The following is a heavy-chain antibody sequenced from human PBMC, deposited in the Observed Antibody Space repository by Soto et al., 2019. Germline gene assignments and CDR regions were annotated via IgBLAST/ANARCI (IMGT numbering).Heavy chain of an antibody. CDR2: INHSGST. Sequence: ETLSLTCAVYGGSFSGYYWSWIRQPPGKGLEWIGEINHSGSTNYNPSLKSRVTISVDTSKNQFSLKLSSVTAADTAVYYCARGGNIVVVPAAIRWFDPWGQGTLVTVSS. D-gene: IGHD2-2*01. CDR1: GGSFSGYY. V-gene: IGHV4-34*01. J-gene: IGHJ5*02. CDR3: ARGGNIVVVPAAIRWFDP.